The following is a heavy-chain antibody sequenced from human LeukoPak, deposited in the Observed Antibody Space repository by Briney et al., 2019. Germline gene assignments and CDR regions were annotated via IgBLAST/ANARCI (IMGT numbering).Heavy chain of an antibody. CDR2: INHSGST. V-gene: IGHV4-34*01. Sequence: SETLSLTCAVYGGSFSGYYWSWVRQPPGKGLEWIGEINHSGSTNYNPSLKSRVTISVDTSKNQFSLKLSSVTAADTAVYYCARDSGWLGSYYYGMDVWGQGTTVTVSS. J-gene: IGHJ6*02. D-gene: IGHD6-19*01. CDR3: ARDSGWLGSYYYGMDV. CDR1: GGSFSGYY.